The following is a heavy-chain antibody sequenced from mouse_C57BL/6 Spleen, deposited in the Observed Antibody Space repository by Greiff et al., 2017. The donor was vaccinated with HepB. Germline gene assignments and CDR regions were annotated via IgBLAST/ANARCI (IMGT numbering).Heavy chain of an antibody. CDR2: ISYDGSN. Sequence: VQLQQSGPGLVKPSQSLSLTCSVTGYSITSGYYWNWIRQFPGNKLEWMGYISYDGSNNYNPSLKNRISITRDTSKNQFFLKLNSVTTEDTATYYCARVGDYYAMDYWGQGTSVTVSS. CDR3: ARVGDYYAMDY. J-gene: IGHJ4*01. V-gene: IGHV3-6*01. CDR1: GYSITSGYY.